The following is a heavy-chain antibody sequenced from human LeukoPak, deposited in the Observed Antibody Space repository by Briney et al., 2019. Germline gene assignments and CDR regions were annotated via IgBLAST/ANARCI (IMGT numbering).Heavy chain of an antibody. D-gene: IGHD3-10*01. Sequence: GGSLRLSCAASGFTFSSYWMHWVRQAPGKGLVCVSCINSDGSSTIYADSVKGRFTISRDNAKNTLYLQMNTLRAEDTAVYYCARPGGSGSLYAFDIWGQGTMVTVSS. V-gene: IGHV3-74*01. CDR2: INSDGSST. CDR3: ARPGGSGSLYAFDI. CDR1: GFTFSSYW. J-gene: IGHJ3*02.